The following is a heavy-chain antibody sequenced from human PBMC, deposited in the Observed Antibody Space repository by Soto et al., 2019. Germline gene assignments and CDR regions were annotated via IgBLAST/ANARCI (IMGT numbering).Heavy chain of an antibody. D-gene: IGHD3-3*01. CDR3: ARDGSRVDFWDGPYFFDY. V-gene: IGHV4-59*01. J-gene: IGHJ4*02. CDR1: GGSIISYY. Sequence: PSETLSLTCTVSGGSIISYYWSWIRQPPGKGLEWIGYVYYIGSTLYNPSLKSRVTISVDTSKNQFSLKLNSVSAADTAFFYFARDGSRVDFWDGPYFFDYWGQGTLVTVSS. CDR2: VYYIGST.